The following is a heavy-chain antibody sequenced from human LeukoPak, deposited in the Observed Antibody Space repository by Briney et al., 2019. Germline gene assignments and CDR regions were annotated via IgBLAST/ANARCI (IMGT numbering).Heavy chain of an antibody. J-gene: IGHJ5*02. Sequence: ASVKVSCKASGYTFTSYDINWVRQATGQGLEWMGWMHPNSGNTGYAQKFQGRVTMTRNTSISTAYMELSSLRSEDTAVYYCARDRGSSGWYWFDPWGQGTLVTVSS. CDR3: ARDRGSSGWYWFDP. V-gene: IGHV1-8*01. CDR1: GYTFTSYD. D-gene: IGHD6-19*01. CDR2: MHPNSGNT.